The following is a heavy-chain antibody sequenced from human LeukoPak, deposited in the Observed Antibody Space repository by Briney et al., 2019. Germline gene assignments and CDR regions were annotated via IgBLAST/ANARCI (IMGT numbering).Heavy chain of an antibody. D-gene: IGHD2-21*02. Sequence: SETLSLTCTVSGGSISSYYWSWIRQPPGKGLEWIGYIYYSGSTNYNPSLKSRVTISVDTSKNQFSLKLSSVTAADTAVYYCARIVVVTAIGSAWFDPWGQGTLVTVSS. CDR2: IYYSGST. CDR1: GGSISSYY. CDR3: ARIVVVTAIGSAWFDP. V-gene: IGHV4-59*01. J-gene: IGHJ5*02.